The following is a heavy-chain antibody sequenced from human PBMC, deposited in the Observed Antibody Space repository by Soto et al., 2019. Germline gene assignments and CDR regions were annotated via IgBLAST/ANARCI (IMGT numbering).Heavy chain of an antibody. Sequence: PGGSLRLSCAASGFTFSSYAMSWVRQAPGKGLEWVSAISGSGGSTYYADSVKGRFTISRDNSKNTLYLQMNSLRAEDTAVYYCAKVRDVSMIVVVITHFDYWGQGTLVTVSS. D-gene: IGHD3-22*01. CDR2: ISGSGGST. CDR1: GFTFSSYA. CDR3: AKVRDVSMIVVVITHFDY. V-gene: IGHV3-23*01. J-gene: IGHJ4*02.